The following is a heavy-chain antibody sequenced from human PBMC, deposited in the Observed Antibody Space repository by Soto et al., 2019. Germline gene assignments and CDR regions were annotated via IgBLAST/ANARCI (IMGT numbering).Heavy chain of an antibody. CDR3: AREDPGSTVVAGYFDY. J-gene: IGHJ4*02. Sequence: SETLSLTCAVYGGSFSGYYWSWIRQPPGKGLEWIGEINHSGSTNYNPSLKSRVTISVDTSKNQFSLKLSSVTAADTAVYYCAREDPGSTVVAGYFDYWGQGTLVTVSS. CDR1: GGSFSGYY. CDR2: INHSGST. D-gene: IGHD6-19*01. V-gene: IGHV4-34*01.